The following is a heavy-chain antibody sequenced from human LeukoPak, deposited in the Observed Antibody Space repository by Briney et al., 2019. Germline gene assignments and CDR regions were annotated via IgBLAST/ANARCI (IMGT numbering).Heavy chain of an antibody. Sequence: SVKVSCKAPGGTFSSYAISWVRQAPGQGLEWMGGIIPIFGTANYAQKFQGRVTITTDESTSTAYMELSSLRSEDTAVYYCARDIAARRAARLAFDIWGQGTMVTVSS. J-gene: IGHJ3*02. CDR3: ARDIAARRAARLAFDI. V-gene: IGHV1-69*05. D-gene: IGHD6-6*01. CDR1: GGTFSSYA. CDR2: IIPIFGTA.